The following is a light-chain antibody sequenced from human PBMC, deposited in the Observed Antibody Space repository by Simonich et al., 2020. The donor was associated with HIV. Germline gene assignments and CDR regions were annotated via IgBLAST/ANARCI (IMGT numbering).Light chain of an antibody. CDR1: QTISSN. V-gene: IGKV3-15*01. CDR2: GAS. Sequence: EIVMTQSPATLSVSPGERATLSCRASQTISSNLAWYQQKPGQAPRLLIFGASTRATGIPARFSGSGSGTEFTLTISSMQSEDFAVYYCQQRSNWPPIFTFGPGTKVDI. J-gene: IGKJ3*01. CDR3: QQRSNWPPIFT.